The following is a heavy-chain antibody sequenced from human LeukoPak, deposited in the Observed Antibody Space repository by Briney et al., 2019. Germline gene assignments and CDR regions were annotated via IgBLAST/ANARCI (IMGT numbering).Heavy chain of an antibody. D-gene: IGHD3-22*01. J-gene: IGHJ4*02. CDR3: ARAHPVGYDSSGYSTPPLD. Sequence: GGSLRLSCAASGFTFDDYGVSWVRHAPGKGLEWVSGINWNGGSTGYADSVKGRFTISRDNAKNSLYLPMNSLRAEDTALYYCARAHPVGYDSSGYSTPPLDWGQGTLVTVSS. V-gene: IGHV3-20*04. CDR2: INWNGGST. CDR1: GFTFDDYG.